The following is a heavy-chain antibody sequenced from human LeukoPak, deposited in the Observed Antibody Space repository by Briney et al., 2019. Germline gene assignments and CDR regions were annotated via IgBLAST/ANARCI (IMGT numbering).Heavy chain of an antibody. V-gene: IGHV4-59*12. D-gene: IGHD2-2*02. CDR3: ARDGGYCSSTSCYRWFDP. Sequence: SETLSLTCTVSGGSISSYYWSWIRQPPGKGLEWIGYIYYSGSTNYNPSLKSRVTISVDRSKNQFSLKLSSVTAADTAVYYCARDGGYCSSTSCYRWFDPWGQGTLVTVSS. CDR1: GGSISSYY. J-gene: IGHJ5*02. CDR2: IYYSGST.